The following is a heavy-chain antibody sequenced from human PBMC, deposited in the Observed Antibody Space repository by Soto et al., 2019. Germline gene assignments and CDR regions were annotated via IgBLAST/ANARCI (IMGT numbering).Heavy chain of an antibody. Sequence: SVKVSCKASGGTFSSYTISWVRQAPGQGLEWMGRIIPILGIANYAQKFQGRVTITADKSTSTAYMELSSLRSEDTAVYYCARVPRSQGYYYYRMDVRGQGSMVTGSS. CDR1: GGTFSSYT. CDR2: IIPILGIA. J-gene: IGHJ6*02. CDR3: ARVPRSQGYYYYRMDV. V-gene: IGHV1-69*02.